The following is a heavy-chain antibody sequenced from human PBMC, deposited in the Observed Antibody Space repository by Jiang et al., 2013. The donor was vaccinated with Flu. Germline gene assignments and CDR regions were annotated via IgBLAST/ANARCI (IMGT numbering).Heavy chain of an antibody. V-gene: IGHV4-39*01. CDR1: GGSISSSSYY. Sequence: GLVKPSETLSLTCTVSGGSISSSSYYWGWIRQPPGKGLEWIGNIYYSGSTSYNLSLKSRIIISIDSSKNQFSLQLNSVTAADTALYYCTRRNFGSGRRDYWGQGILVTVSS. CDR2: IYYSGST. D-gene: IGHD3-10*01. CDR3: TRRNFGSGRRDY. J-gene: IGHJ4*02.